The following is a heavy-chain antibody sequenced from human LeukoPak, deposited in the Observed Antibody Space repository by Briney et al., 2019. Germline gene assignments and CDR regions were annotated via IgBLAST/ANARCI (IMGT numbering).Heavy chain of an antibody. CDR2: TYYRSRWYT. Sequence: SQTLSLTCDISGDSVSSNSAAWNWIRQSPSRGLEWLGRTYYRSRWYTDYAVSLKSRLNINPDTSKNQLSLQLNSVTPEDTAVYYCARDPGAFDIWGQGTMVTVSS. CDR1: GDSVSSNSAA. V-gene: IGHV6-1*01. J-gene: IGHJ3*02. CDR3: ARDPGAFDI.